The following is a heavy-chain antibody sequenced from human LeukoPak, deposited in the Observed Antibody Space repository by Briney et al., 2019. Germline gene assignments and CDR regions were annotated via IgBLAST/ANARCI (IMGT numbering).Heavy chain of an antibody. CDR3: VLYCSSTSCHRPPDYYYYYMDV. D-gene: IGHD2-2*01. Sequence: SETLSLTCSVSGGSISNSDYQWGWLRQAPGKGPEWIATIHHSGTTYFNPSLESRVTISADTSNNQFSLKLTSVTAADTAVYYCVLYCSSTSCHRPPDYYYYYMDVWGKGTTVTVSS. J-gene: IGHJ6*03. V-gene: IGHV4-39*01. CDR2: IHHSGTT. CDR1: GGSISNSDYQ.